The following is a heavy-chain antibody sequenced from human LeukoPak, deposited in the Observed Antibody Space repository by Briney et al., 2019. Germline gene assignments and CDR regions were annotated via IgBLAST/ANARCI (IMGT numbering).Heavy chain of an antibody. V-gene: IGHV3-53*01. CDR1: GFTVSSNY. D-gene: IGHD1-26*01. CDR3: ARDRRGSLDY. CDR2: IYSGGST. J-gene: IGHJ4*02. Sequence: TGGSLRLSCAAPGFTVSSNYMSWVRQAPGKGLEWVSVIYSGGSTYYADSVKGRFTISRDNSKNTLYLQMNSLRAEDTAVYYCARDRRGSLDYWGQGTLVTVSS.